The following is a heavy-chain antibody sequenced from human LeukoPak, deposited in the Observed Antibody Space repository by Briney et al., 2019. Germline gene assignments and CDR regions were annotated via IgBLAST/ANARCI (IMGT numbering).Heavy chain of an antibody. CDR1: GYTLSDFF. V-gene: IGHV1-2*02. Sequence: ASVKVSCKASGYTLSDFFMHWVRQAPGQGLEWMGWLNPNDADTKYAQKFQGRVTMTRDTSIDTAYMELSRLTSDDTAIYFCARGNDFWSGSYDAFDIWGQGTMVTVSS. J-gene: IGHJ3*02. CDR2: LNPNDADT. CDR3: ARGNDFWSGSYDAFDI. D-gene: IGHD3-3*01.